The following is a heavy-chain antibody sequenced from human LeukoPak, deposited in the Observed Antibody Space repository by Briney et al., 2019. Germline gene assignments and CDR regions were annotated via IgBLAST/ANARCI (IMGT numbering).Heavy chain of an antibody. Sequence: SETLSLTCTVSGGSISSYYWSWIRQPPGKGLEWIGYIYYSGSTNYNLSLKSRVTISVDTSKNQFSLQLSSVTPEDTAVYYCAREDYGGNSGTYFDYWGQGTLVTVSS. CDR3: AREDYGGNSGTYFDY. CDR2: IYYSGST. J-gene: IGHJ4*02. D-gene: IGHD4-23*01. V-gene: IGHV4-59*12. CDR1: GGSISSYY.